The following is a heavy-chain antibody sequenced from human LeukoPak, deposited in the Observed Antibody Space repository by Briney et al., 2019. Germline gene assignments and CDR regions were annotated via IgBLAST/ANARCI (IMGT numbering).Heavy chain of an antibody. CDR1: GGTFSSYA. CDR3: ARDRYGYSSSWYNGMDV. CDR2: IIPIFGTA. D-gene: IGHD6-13*01. Sequence: SVKVSCKASGGTFSSYAISWVRQAPGQGLEWMGGIIPIFGTANYAQKFQGRVTITADESTSTAYMELSSLRSEDTAVYYCARDRYGYSSSWYNGMDVWGQGTTVTVSS. V-gene: IGHV1-69*13. J-gene: IGHJ6*02.